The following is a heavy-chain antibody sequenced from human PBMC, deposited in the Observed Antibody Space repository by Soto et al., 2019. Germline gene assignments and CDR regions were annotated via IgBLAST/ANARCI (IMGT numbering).Heavy chain of an antibody. CDR2: IFHTGDA. Sequence: TQSLTAPVSGGYVCSDEAYLSWVRQRPGKDLEWIGYIFHTGDAYYNPSLKSRFTISVDTSKNQFSLKVSSVTAADTAFYYCARPVYDGGYFDSWGQGLLVTVSS. J-gene: IGHJ4*02. V-gene: IGHV4-31*03. D-gene: IGHD2-8*01. CDR3: ARPVYDGGYFDS. CDR1: GGYVCSDEAY.